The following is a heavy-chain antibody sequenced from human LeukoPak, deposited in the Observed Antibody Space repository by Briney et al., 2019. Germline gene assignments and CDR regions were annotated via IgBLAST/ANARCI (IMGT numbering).Heavy chain of an antibody. V-gene: IGHV1-8*01. J-gene: IGHJ6*03. CDR2: LNPNSGNT. D-gene: IGHD3-3*01. CDR1: GYTFTSYD. CDR3: ARPNSVLRFLEWPKGGYYYYYMDV. Sequence: ASVKVYCKASGYTFTSYDINWVRQATGHGFEGMGWLNPNSGNTGYAQKFQGRVTMTRNSYISPDGVELSSLRYEDTAVYYCARPNSVLRFLEWPKGGYYYYYMDVWGKGTTVTVSS.